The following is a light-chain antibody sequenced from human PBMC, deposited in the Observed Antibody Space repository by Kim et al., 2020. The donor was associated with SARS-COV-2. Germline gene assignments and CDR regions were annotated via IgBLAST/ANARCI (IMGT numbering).Light chain of an antibody. J-gene: IGLJ3*02. CDR2: DNN. CDR3: GTWDSSLSAGWV. CDR1: SSNIGNNY. Sequence: KVTKACSGSSSNIGNNYVSWYQQRPGTAPKLLIYDNNKRPSGIPDRFSGSKSGTSATLGITGLQTGDEADYYCGTWDSSLSAGWVFGGGTQLTVL. V-gene: IGLV1-51*01.